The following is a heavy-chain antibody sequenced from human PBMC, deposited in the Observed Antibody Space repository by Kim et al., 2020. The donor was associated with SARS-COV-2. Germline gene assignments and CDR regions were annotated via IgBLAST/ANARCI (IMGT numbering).Heavy chain of an antibody. D-gene: IGHD5-18*01. Sequence: GGSLRLSCAASGFTFNRFAMTWVRQAPGKGLKWVSVVSGETTFYADSVRGRFTISRDNSKNTVYLQMNNLRAEDTAVYYCAKSGDTSMVQHFDYWGQGTLVTVSS. CDR3: AKSGDTSMVQHFDY. J-gene: IGHJ4*02. CDR2: VSGETT. V-gene: IGHV3-23*01. CDR1: GFTFNRFA.